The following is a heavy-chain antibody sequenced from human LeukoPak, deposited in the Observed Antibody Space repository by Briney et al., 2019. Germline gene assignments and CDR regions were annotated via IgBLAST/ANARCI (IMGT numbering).Heavy chain of an antibody. CDR2: IYSGGST. Sequence: PGGSLRLSCAASGFPVSSNYMSWVRQAPGKGLEWVSVIYSGGSTYYADSVKGRFTISRDNSKNTLYLQMNSLRAEDTAVYYCARDRMGAFWSGYWDWGQGTLVTVSS. CDR1: GFPVSSNY. CDR3: ARDRMGAFWSGYWD. D-gene: IGHD3-3*01. J-gene: IGHJ4*02. V-gene: IGHV3-53*01.